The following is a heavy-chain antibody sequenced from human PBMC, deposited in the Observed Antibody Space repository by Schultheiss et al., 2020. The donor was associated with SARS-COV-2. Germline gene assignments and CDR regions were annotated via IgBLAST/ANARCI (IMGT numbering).Heavy chain of an antibody. CDR3: ARDLRSIAASLYFDL. V-gene: IGHV4-4*07. Sequence: LSLTCTVSGGSISSYYWSWIRQPAGKGLEWIGRIYTSGSTYYNPSLKSRVTISVDTSKNQFSLKLSSVTAADTAVYYCARDLRSIAASLYFDLWGRGTLVTVSS. CDR2: IYTSGST. D-gene: IGHD6-6*01. CDR1: GGSISSYY. J-gene: IGHJ2*01.